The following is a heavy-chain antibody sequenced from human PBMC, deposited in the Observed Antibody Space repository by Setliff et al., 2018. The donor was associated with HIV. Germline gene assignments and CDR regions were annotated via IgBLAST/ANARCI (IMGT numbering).Heavy chain of an antibody. Sequence: PSETLSLTCAVYGGSFSGYYWSWIRQPPGKGLEWIGEINHSGSTNYNPSLKSRVTISVDKSKSQFSLKVRSVTAADTAVYYCARGAEYPNWYFDLWGRGTLVTVSS. CDR1: GGSFSGYY. CDR2: INHSGST. V-gene: IGHV4-34*01. J-gene: IGHJ2*01. CDR3: ARGAEYPNWYFDL.